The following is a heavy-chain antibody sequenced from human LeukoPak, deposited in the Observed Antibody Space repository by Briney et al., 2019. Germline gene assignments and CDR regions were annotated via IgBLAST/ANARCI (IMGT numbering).Heavy chain of an antibody. Sequence: GGSLRLSCAASGFTFSSYVMIWVRQPPGKGLEWVSVIGTSGADIYYADSVKGRFSISRDNSKNTLSLQMNSLRVNDTAVYYCARDPNWGSGYWGQGTLVTVSS. D-gene: IGHD7-27*01. CDR1: GFTFSSYV. CDR2: IGTSGADI. CDR3: ARDPNWGSGY. V-gene: IGHV3-23*01. J-gene: IGHJ4*02.